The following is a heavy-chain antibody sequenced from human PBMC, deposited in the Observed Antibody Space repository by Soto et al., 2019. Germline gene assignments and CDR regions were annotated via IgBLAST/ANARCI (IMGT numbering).Heavy chain of an antibody. CDR2: ISSSGSTI. V-gene: IGHV3-48*02. J-gene: IGHJ4*02. Sequence: EVQLVESGGGLVQPGGSLRLSCAASGFTFSSYSMNWVRQAPGKGLEWVSYISSSGSTIYYADTVRGRFTISRDNAENSLYLQMNSLRDEDTAVYYCARAGYRSGDYWGQGTLVTVSS. CDR1: GFTFSSYS. CDR3: ARAGYRSGDY. D-gene: IGHD3-3*01.